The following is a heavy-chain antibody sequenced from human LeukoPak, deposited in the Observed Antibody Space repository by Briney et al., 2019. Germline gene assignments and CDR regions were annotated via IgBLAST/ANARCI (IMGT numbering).Heavy chain of an antibody. CDR3: AREPVEGVNDAFDV. V-gene: IGHV3-7*01. CDR1: GFTFSSYW. CDR2: IKQDGSEK. D-gene: IGHD3-16*01. Sequence: PGRSLRLSCAASGFTFSSYWMSWVRQAPGKGLEWVANIKQDGSEKYYVDSVKGRFTISRDNAKNSLYLQMNSLRAEDTAVYYCAREPVEGVNDAFDVWGQGTMVTVSS. J-gene: IGHJ3*01.